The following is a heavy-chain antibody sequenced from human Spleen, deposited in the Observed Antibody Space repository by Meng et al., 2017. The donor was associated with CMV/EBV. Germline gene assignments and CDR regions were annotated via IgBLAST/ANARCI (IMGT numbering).Heavy chain of an antibody. CDR2: ISAYNGNT. D-gene: IGHD6-19*01. CDR1: GYTFTDYG. Sequence: ASVKVSCKASGYTFTDYGITWVRQAPGQGLEWLGWISAYNGNTNYVQKLQGRVTMTTDTSTSTAYMELRSLRSDDTAVYYCARGQGQWLVQTDVFDIWGQGTKVTVSS. J-gene: IGHJ3*02. V-gene: IGHV1-18*01. CDR3: ARGQGQWLVQTDVFDI.